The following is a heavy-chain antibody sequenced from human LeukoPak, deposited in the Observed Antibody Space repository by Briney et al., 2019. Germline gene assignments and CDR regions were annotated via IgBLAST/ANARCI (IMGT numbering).Heavy chain of an antibody. J-gene: IGHJ4*02. V-gene: IGHV3-23*01. Sequence: GGSLRLSCAASGFTFRNYAMSWVRQAPGKGLEWVSLISDSAGSTYYADSVKGRFTISRDSSKNTLFLQMNRLRPEDAAVYYCANRRRGWYYFDYWGQGTLVTVSS. CDR2: ISDSAGST. CDR3: ANRRRGWYYFDY. D-gene: IGHD6-19*01. CDR1: GFTFRNYA.